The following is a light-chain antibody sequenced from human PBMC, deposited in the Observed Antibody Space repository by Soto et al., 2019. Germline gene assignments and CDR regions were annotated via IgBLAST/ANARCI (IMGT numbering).Light chain of an antibody. CDR3: RQDYNYPWT. V-gene: IGKV1-6*01. CDR2: AAS. Sequence: AIQMTQSPSSLSASVGDRVTITCRASQGIRNDLGWYRQKPGKAPKLLIYAASSVQSGVPSRFSGSGSGTDCTLTISCLQPEDFSTYYCRQDYNYPWTFGQGTKVEIK. J-gene: IGKJ1*01. CDR1: QGIRND.